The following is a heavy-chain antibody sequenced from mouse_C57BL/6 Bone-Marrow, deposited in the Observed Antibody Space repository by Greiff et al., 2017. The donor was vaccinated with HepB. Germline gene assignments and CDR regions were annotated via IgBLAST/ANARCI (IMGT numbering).Heavy chain of an antibody. Sequence: HVQLKESGAELARPGASVKLSCKASGYTFTSYGISWVKQRTGQGLEWIGEIYPRSGNTYYNEKFKGKATLTADKSSSTAYMELRSLTSEDSAVYFCAREDRHYGYDGAWFAYWGQGTLVTVSA. CDR2: IYPRSGNT. V-gene: IGHV1-81*01. CDR3: AREDRHYGYDGAWFAY. J-gene: IGHJ3*01. CDR1: GYTFTSYG. D-gene: IGHD2-2*01.